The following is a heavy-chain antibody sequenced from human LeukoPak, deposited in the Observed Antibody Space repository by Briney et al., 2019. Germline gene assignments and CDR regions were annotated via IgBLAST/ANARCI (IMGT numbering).Heavy chain of an antibody. J-gene: IGHJ3*02. CDR3: AREGNNMCAFDI. V-gene: IGHV3-48*03. CDR1: GFTFSSYE. CDR2: TSTSGSTV. D-gene: IGHD2/OR15-2a*01. Sequence: PGGSLRLSCAASGFTFSSYEMHWVRQAPGKGLEWVSYTSTSGSTVYYADSVKGRFTISRDDAKNALYVQMNSLRAEDTAVYYCAREGNNMCAFDIRGQGTVVTVSS.